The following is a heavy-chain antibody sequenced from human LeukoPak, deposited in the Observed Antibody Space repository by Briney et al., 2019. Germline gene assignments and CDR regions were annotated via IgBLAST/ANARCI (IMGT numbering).Heavy chain of an antibody. V-gene: IGHV3-21*01. CDR1: GFTFSSYS. J-gene: IGHJ4*02. Sequence: GGSLRLSCAASGFTFSSYSMNWVRQAPGKGLEWVSSISSSSSYIYYADSVKGRFTISRDNAKNSLYLQMNSLRAEDTAVYYCARDREGRWPHEGFDYWGLGTLVTVSS. CDR3: ARDREGRWPHEGFDY. D-gene: IGHD5-24*01. CDR2: ISSSSSYI.